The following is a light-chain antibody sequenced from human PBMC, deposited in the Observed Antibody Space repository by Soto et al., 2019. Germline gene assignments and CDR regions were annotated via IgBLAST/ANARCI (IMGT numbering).Light chain of an antibody. CDR2: AAS. Sequence: DIQMTQSPSSLSASLGDRVTITCRASQSISSYLNWYRQKPGKAPKLLIYAASSLQSGVQSRFSGSGSGTDFTLTISSLQPEDFATYYCQQSYSTPPTFGQGTKVDIK. CDR3: QQSYSTPPT. V-gene: IGKV1-39*01. CDR1: QSISSY. J-gene: IGKJ1*01.